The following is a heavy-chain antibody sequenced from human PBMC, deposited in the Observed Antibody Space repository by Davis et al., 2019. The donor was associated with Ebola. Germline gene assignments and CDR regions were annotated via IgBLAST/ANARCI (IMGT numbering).Heavy chain of an antibody. CDR3: ARAGGAARPGY. Sequence: GESLKISCAASGFTFSSYAMSWVRQAPGKGLEWVSYISSSGSTIYYADFVKGRFTISRDNAKNSLYLQMNSLRDGDTAVYYCARAGGAARPGYWGQGTLVTVS. CDR1: GFTFSSYA. CDR2: ISSSGSTI. V-gene: IGHV3-48*02. J-gene: IGHJ4*02. D-gene: IGHD6-6*01.